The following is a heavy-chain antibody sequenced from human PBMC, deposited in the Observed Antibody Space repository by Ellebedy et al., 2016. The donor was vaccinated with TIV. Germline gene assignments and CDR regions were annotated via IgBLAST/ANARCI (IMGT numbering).Heavy chain of an antibody. V-gene: IGHV3-7*01. J-gene: IGHJ4*02. D-gene: IGHD2-15*01. CDR2: IKQDGSEK. CDR1: GFTFSSYW. CDR3: ASYLDATNY. Sequence: GESLKISCAASGFTFSSYWMSWVRQAPGKGLEWVAIIKQDGSEKYYVDSVKGRFTISRDNAKNSLYLQMNSLRAEDTAVYYCASYLDATNYWGQGTLVTVSS.